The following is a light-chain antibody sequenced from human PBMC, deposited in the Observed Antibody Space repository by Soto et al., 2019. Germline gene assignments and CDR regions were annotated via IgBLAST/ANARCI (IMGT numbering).Light chain of an antibody. CDR1: QSVSSD. J-gene: IGKJ4*01. V-gene: IGKV3-15*01. CDR3: QHYNDWPLT. CDR2: GAS. Sequence: IVMTQSPATLSLSPGERATLSCRATQSVSSDLAWYQQRPGQAPRLLIYGASTRATGIPARFSGSGSGTEFTLTISGLQSEDFAVYYCQHYNDWPLTFGGGTEVETK.